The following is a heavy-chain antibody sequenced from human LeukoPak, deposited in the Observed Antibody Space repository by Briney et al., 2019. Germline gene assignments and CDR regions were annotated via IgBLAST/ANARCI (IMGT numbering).Heavy chain of an antibody. CDR1: GFTFSSYA. J-gene: IGHJ4*02. D-gene: IGHD5-18*01. Sequence: PGWSLRLSCAASGFTFSSYAMHWVRQAPGKGLEWVAVISYDGSNKYYADSVKGRFTISRDNSKNTLYLQMNSLRAEDTAVYYCARDGAIQLWPNFDYWGQGTLVTVSS. CDR3: ARDGAIQLWPNFDY. CDR2: ISYDGSNK. V-gene: IGHV3-30-3*01.